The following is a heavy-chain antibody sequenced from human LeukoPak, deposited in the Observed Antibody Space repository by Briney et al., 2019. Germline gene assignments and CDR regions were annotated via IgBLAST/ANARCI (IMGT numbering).Heavy chain of an antibody. CDR1: GFTFSSSA. CDR3: ARDLVGYGGGFDY. J-gene: IGHJ4*02. V-gene: IGHV3-30*02. Sequence: GGSLRLSCGASGFTFSSSAMHWVRQGPGKGLEWVAYIAHHGNNKYYADSVKGRFTISRDNSRNTVYLQMNSLRPEDTAVYSCARDLVGYGGGFDYWGQGTLVTVSS. D-gene: IGHD4-23*01. CDR2: IAHHGNNK.